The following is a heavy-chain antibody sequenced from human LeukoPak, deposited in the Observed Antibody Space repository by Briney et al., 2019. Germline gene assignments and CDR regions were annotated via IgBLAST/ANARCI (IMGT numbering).Heavy chain of an antibody. CDR1: GYTFTSYD. CDR3: ARRADDYDSSSYSF. V-gene: IGHV1-8*01. J-gene: IGHJ4*02. D-gene: IGHD3-22*01. CDR2: MNPISGNT. Sequence: ASVKVSCKASGYTFTSYDINWVRQATGQGLEWMGWMNPISGNTGSAQKFQGRVTMTRITSTSTAYMELDSLTSDDTAVYFCARRADDYDSSSYSFWGQGTRVTVSS.